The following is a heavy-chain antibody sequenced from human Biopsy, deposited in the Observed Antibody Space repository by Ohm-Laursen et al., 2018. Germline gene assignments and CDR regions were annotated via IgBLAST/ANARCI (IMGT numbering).Heavy chain of an antibody. V-gene: IGHV4-39*01. CDR1: GGSISSRTHY. J-gene: IGHJ5*02. D-gene: IGHD3-3*01. CDR2: VYYSGTT. CDR3: ARHDLSDFWSGYPNFFDR. Sequence: SETLSLTCPLSGGSISSRTHYWGWIRQTPGKGLEWIGTVYYSGTTYDNPSLKNRVIISVDTSKNQFSPSLKTVTAADTAVYYCARHDLSDFWSGYPNFFDRWGQGTLVTVSS.